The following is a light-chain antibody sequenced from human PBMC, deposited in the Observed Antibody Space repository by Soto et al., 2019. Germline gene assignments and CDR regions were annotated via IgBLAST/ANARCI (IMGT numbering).Light chain of an antibody. Sequence: QSALTQPPSASGSPGQSVTISCTGTSGVSWYQQHPGKAPKLLIYEVTKRPSGVPDRFSGSKSGNTASLTVSGLQAEDEADYYCSSYRGSNIFVVFGGGTHLTVL. CDR2: EVT. J-gene: IGLJ2*01. V-gene: IGLV2-8*01. CDR3: SSYRGSNIFVV. CDR1: SG.